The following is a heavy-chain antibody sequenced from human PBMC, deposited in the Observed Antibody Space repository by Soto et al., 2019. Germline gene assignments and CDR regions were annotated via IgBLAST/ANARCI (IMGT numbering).Heavy chain of an antibody. D-gene: IGHD5-12*01. CDR1: GFSLSTSGVG. Sequence: SGPTLVNPTQTLTLTCTFSGFSLSTSGVGVGWIRQPPGKALEWLALIYWNDDKRYSTSLKSRLTISKDTSKSQVVLTMTNMDPVDTATYYCARIYSTVYYYGMDVWGQGTTVTSP. CDR3: ARIYSTVYYYGMDV. V-gene: IGHV2-5*01. CDR2: IYWNDDK. J-gene: IGHJ6*02.